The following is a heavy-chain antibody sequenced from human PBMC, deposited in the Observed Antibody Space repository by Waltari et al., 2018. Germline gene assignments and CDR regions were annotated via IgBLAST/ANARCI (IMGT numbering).Heavy chain of an antibody. V-gene: IGHV4-34*01. CDR3: AARITGTTTTDV. Sequence: QVQLQQWGAGLLKPSETLSRTCAVYGGSFSGYYWSWIRQPPGKGLEWIGEINHSGSTNYNPSLKSRVTISVDTSKNQFSLKLSSVTAADTAVYYCAARITGTTTTDVWGQGTTVTVSS. D-gene: IGHD1-20*01. CDR2: INHSGST. J-gene: IGHJ6*02. CDR1: GGSFSGYY.